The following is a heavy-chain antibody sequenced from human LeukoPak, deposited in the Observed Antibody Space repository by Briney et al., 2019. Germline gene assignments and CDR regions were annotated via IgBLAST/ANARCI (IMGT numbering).Heavy chain of an antibody. J-gene: IGHJ3*02. V-gene: IGHV6-1*01. CDR2: TYYKSKWYN. CDR3: ARDADWGYGAFDI. Sequence: SQSLSLTCAISGDSVSVNSDVWNWIRQSPSRGLEWLGRTYYKSKWYNDYAVSVKSRITISPDTSKNQFSLQLNSVTPEDTAMYYCARDADWGYGAFDIWGQGTMVTVSS. CDR1: GDSVSVNSDV. D-gene: IGHD5-18*01.